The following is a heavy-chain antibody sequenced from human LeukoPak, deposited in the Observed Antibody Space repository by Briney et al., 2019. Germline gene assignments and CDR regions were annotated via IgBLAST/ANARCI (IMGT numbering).Heavy chain of an antibody. Sequence: ASVKVSCKASGYTFTSYGISWVRQAPGQGLEWMGWISAYNGNTNYAQKLQGRVTMTTDTSTSTAYMELRSLRSDDTAVYYCARVPPYYYDSSGSPPGWFDPWGQGTLVTVSS. V-gene: IGHV1-18*01. CDR1: GYTFTSYG. J-gene: IGHJ5*02. CDR3: ARVPPYYYDSSGSPPGWFDP. D-gene: IGHD3-22*01. CDR2: ISAYNGNT.